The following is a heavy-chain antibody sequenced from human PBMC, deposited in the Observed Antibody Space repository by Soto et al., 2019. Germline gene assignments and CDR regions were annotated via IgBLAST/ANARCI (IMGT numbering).Heavy chain of an antibody. CDR1: GYTFTSYD. V-gene: IGHV1-8*01. CDR3: ARGSTNKQPVDY. CDR2: MNPNSGNT. D-gene: IGHD2-2*01. Sequence: VASVKVSCKASGYTFTSYDINWLRQATGQGLEWMGWMNPNSGNTGYAQKFQGRVTMTRNTSISTAYMELSSLRSEDTAVYYCARGSTNKQPVDYWGQGTLVTVSS. J-gene: IGHJ4*02.